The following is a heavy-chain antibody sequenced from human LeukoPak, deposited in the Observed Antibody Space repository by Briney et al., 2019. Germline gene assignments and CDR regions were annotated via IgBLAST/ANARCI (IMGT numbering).Heavy chain of an antibody. D-gene: IGHD3-10*01. Sequence: GGSLRLSCAASGFIVSSKYMSWVRQAPGKGLEWVSVIYSGGSTNHAESVKGRFTISRDDSKNTFYLQMNSLRAEDTAVYYCAKANRDHLSHYYGVDVWGQGTTVVVSS. CDR3: AKANRDHLSHYYGVDV. CDR2: IYSGGST. CDR1: GFIVSSKY. V-gene: IGHV3-66*02. J-gene: IGHJ6*02.